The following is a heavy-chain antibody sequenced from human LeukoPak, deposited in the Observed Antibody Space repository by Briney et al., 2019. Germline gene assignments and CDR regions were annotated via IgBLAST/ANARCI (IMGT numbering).Heavy chain of an antibody. CDR2: ISYDGSNK. V-gene: IGHV3-30-3*01. Sequence: GGSLRLSCAASGFTFSTYAMHWVRQAPGKGLEWVAVISYDGSNKYHADSVKGRFTISRDNSKNTLYLQMNSLRAEDTAVYYCARVGTVVHFDYWGQGTLVTVSS. CDR3: ARVGTVVHFDY. J-gene: IGHJ4*02. D-gene: IGHD4-23*01. CDR1: GFTFSTYA.